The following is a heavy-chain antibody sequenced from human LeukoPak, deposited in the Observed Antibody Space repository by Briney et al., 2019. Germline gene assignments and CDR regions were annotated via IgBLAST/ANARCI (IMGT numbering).Heavy chain of an antibody. J-gene: IGHJ4*02. D-gene: IGHD6-13*01. CDR1: GFTFSTYG. Sequence: PGGSLRLSCAASGFTFSTYGMHCVRQAPGKGLEWVAVIANDGNDKKYADSVKGRFTISRDNSKNTLYLQMNSLRAEDTAVYYCAKDLKKGAAGYYFDYWGQGTLVTVPS. CDR2: IANDGNDK. CDR3: AKDLKKGAAGYYFDY. V-gene: IGHV3-30*18.